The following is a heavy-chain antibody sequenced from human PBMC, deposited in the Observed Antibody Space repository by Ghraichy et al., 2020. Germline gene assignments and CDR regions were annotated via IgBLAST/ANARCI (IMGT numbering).Heavy chain of an antibody. Sequence: SETLSLTCTVSGGSISSHYWTWIRQPPGKGLEWIRNIYYSGTTNYKTSLRSRVSISVDTSKNQFSLKLSSVTAADTAVYYCARDQGFWSPNGLFDYWGQGTLVTISS. J-gene: IGHJ4*02. D-gene: IGHD3-3*01. V-gene: IGHV4-59*11. CDR3: ARDQGFWSPNGLFDY. CDR2: IYYSGTT. CDR1: GGSISSHY.